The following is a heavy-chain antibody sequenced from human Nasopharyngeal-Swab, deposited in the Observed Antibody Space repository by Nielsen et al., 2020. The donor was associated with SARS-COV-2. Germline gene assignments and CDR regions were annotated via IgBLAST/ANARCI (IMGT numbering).Heavy chain of an antibody. V-gene: IGHV3-74*01. CDR2: IDVDGSTT. Sequence: GESLKTSCAASGFTINTYWMFWVRQAPGKGLVWVSHIDVDGSTTNYADSVQGRFTISRDNAKNTLSLQMNSLRDEDSAMYYCTRGGYTHSMDVWGQGTTVTVSS. CDR3: TRGGYTHSMDV. D-gene: IGHD5-18*01. J-gene: IGHJ6*02. CDR1: GFTINTYW.